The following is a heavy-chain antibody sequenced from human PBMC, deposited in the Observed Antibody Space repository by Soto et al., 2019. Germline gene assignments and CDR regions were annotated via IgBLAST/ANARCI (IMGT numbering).Heavy chain of an antibody. CDR2: IYYSGST. Sequence: SETLSLTCTVSGGSISSSSYYWGWIRQPPGKGLEWIGSIYYSGSTYYNPSLKSRVTISVDTSKNQFSLRLSSVTAADTAVYYCARSMYYSDGSNYSPFDYWGQGTLVTVSS. V-gene: IGHV4-39*07. CDR1: GGSISSSSYY. J-gene: IGHJ4*02. CDR3: ARSMYYSDGSNYSPFDY. D-gene: IGHD3-22*01.